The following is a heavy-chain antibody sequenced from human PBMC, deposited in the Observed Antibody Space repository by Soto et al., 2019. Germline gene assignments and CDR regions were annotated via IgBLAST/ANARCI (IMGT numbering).Heavy chain of an antibody. D-gene: IGHD3-10*01. Sequence: PSETLSLTCTVSGGSITSYYWSCIRQPPGKGLEWIGTIYYSGSTNYNPSLKSRVTISVDTSKNQFSLKVRPVTAADTAVYYCARALYGAGVLDVWGQGTTVTVSS. J-gene: IGHJ6*02. V-gene: IGHV4-59*12. CDR1: GGSITSYY. CDR2: IYYSGST. CDR3: ARALYGAGVLDV.